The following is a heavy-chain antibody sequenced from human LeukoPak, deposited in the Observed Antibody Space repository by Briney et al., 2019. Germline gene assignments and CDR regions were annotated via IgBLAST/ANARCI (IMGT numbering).Heavy chain of an antibody. D-gene: IGHD6-19*01. CDR2: INPSGGST. Sequence: ASVKVSCKASGYTFTSYYMHWVRQAPGQGLEWMGIINPSGGSTSYAQKFQGRVTMTRDTSTSTVYMELSSLGSEDTAVYYCARTVAVAGTSKYYYFDYWGQGTLVTVSS. J-gene: IGHJ4*02. CDR3: ARTVAVAGTSKYYYFDY. V-gene: IGHV1-46*03. CDR1: GYTFTSYY.